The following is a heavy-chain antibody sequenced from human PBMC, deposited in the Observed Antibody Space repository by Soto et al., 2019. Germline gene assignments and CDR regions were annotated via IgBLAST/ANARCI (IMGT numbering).Heavy chain of an antibody. D-gene: IGHD4-17*01. V-gene: IGHV4-59*08. CDR2: IYDSGTT. J-gene: IGHJ4*02. CDR1: GGSITGYY. Sequence: QVQLRESGPGLVRPSETLSLTCTVSGGSITGYYWSWIRQPPGKGLEWIGYIYDSGTTTYHATLKSRVTISADTSKNHFSLNLRSVTAADTAVYYCARRNYGEEGYFFDFWGQGLLVTVSS. CDR3: ARRNYGEEGYFFDF.